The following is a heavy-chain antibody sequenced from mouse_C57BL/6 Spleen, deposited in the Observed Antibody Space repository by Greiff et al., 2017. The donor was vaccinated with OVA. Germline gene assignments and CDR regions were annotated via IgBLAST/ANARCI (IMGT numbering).Heavy chain of an antibody. CDR2: ISYDGSN. CDR1: GHSITSGYY. Sequence: EVKLMESGPGLVKPSQSLSLTCSVTGHSITSGYYWNWIRQFPGNKLEWMGYISYDGSNNYNPSLQNRISITRATSKHQFLLKLNAVTTEDTATNYSERDSGSSPNDWGEGTTLTVYS. CDR3: ERDSGSSPND. D-gene: IGHD1-1*01. V-gene: IGHV3-6*01. J-gene: IGHJ2*01.